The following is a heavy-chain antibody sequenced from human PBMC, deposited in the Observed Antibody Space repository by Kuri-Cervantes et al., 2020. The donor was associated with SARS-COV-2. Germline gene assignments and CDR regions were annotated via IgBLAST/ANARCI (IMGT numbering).Heavy chain of an antibody. Sequence: GESLKISCAASGFTFSSYSMNWVRQAPGKGPEWASYISSSSSTIYYADSVKGRFTISRDNAKNSLYLQMNSLRAEDTAVYYCARGDDITIFGVVIKGGTDYWGQGTLVTVSS. J-gene: IGHJ4*02. V-gene: IGHV3-48*01. CDR2: ISSSSSTI. CDR3: ARGDDITIFGVVIKGGTDY. D-gene: IGHD3-3*01. CDR1: GFTFSSYS.